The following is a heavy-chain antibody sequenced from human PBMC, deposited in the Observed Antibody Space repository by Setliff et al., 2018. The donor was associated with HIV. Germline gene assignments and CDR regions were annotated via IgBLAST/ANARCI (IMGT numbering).Heavy chain of an antibody. J-gene: IGHJ3*01. CDR2: IWYDGTNK. CDR1: GFTFRNYW. V-gene: IGHV3-33*08. CDR3: AREAARRGFLDDFDV. D-gene: IGHD3-22*01. Sequence: GGSLRLSCAASGFTFRNYWMTWVRQAPGKGLEWVALIWYDGTNKYYADSVKGRFTTSRDSSKNTLYLQMNSLRAEDTAVYHCAREAARRGFLDDFDVWGQGTLVTVS.